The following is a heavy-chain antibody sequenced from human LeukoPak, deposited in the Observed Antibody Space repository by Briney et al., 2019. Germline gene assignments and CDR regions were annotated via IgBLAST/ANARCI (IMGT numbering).Heavy chain of an antibody. CDR3: ARTGSSGSFSDY. CDR1: GGTFSSYA. Sequence: SVKVSCKASGGTFSSYAISWVRQAPGQGLEWMGRIIPILGIANYAQKFQGRVTITADKSTSTAYMELSSLRSEDTAVYYCARTGSSGSFSDYWGQGTLVTVSS. J-gene: IGHJ4*02. D-gene: IGHD3-10*01. CDR2: IIPILGIA. V-gene: IGHV1-69*04.